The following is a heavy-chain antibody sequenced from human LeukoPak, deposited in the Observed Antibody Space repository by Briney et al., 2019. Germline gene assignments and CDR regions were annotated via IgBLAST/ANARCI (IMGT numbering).Heavy chain of an antibody. J-gene: IGHJ4*02. CDR2: ISGSGGST. D-gene: IGHD3-3*01. Sequence: PGGSLRLSCAASGFTLRSYTMNWVRQAPGKGLEWVSAISGSGGSTYYADSVKGRFTISRGNSKNTLYLQMNSLRAEDTAVYYCAKDHYDFWSGYYGAAIGYWGQGTLVTVSS. CDR1: GFTLRSYT. CDR3: AKDHYDFWSGYYGAAIGY. V-gene: IGHV3-23*01.